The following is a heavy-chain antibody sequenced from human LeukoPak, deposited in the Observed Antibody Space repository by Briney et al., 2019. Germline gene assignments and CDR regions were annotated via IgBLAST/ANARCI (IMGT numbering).Heavy chain of an antibody. CDR1: GYSFSSYD. Sequence: ASVKVSCKASGYSFSSYDINWVRQVPGQGLEWMGWMNPSSGNTGYAQGFTGRFVFSLDTSVSTAYLQISSLKAEDTAVYYCASSSITTYAFDIWGQGTMVTVSS. V-gene: IGHV7-4-1*02. D-gene: IGHD1-14*01. J-gene: IGHJ3*02. CDR2: MNPSSGNT. CDR3: ASSSITTYAFDI.